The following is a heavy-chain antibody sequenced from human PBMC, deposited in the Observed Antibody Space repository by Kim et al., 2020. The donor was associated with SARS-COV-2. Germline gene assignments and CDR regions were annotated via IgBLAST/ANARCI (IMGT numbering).Heavy chain of an antibody. J-gene: IGHJ4*02. Sequence: ASVKVSCKASGYTLTNHGMHWARQAPGQGLEWMGWIDTGNGNTEYSEKSQGRVTITRDTSASTVYMDLSSLRSEDTAMDYCARDQGGSTWSWDFCGQGTL. CDR3: ARDQGGSTWSWDF. CDR1: GYTLTNHG. D-gene: IGHD6-13*01. CDR2: IDTGNGNT. V-gene: IGHV1-3*04.